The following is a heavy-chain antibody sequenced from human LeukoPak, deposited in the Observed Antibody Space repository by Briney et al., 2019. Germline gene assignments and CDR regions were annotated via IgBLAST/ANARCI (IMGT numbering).Heavy chain of an antibody. CDR2: VDPEDAKA. V-gene: IGHV1-69-2*01. D-gene: IGHD3-10*01. CDR3: ATSGRSSLAFDV. J-gene: IGHJ3*01. CDR1: GYTFSDYY. Sequence: ATVKISCKSSGYTFSDYYIHWVRHAPGGRLQWLGRVDPEDAKAVYSENLQGRVTITADSFSDSTYMFLSSLTSEDTAFYYCATSGRSSLAFDVWGQGTVVTVSS.